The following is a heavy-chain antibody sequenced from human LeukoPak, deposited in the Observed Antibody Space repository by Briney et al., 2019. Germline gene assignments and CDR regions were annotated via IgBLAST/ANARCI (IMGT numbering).Heavy chain of an antibody. V-gene: IGHV1-69*04. J-gene: IGHJ4*02. CDR1: GGTFSSYT. Sequence: VASVKVSCKASGGTFSSYTISWVRQAPGQGLEWMGRIIPILGIANYAQKFQGRVTITADKSTSTAYMELSSLRSEDTAVYYCARDASDYYGSGSYYAYWGQGTLVTVSS. D-gene: IGHD3-10*01. CDR3: ARDASDYYGSGSYYAY. CDR2: IIPILGIA.